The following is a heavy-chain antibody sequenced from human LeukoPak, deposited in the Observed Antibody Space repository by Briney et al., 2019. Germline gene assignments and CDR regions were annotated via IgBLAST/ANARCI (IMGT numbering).Heavy chain of an antibody. CDR2: IYPCDSDT. V-gene: IGHV5-51*01. J-gene: IGHJ4*02. CDR1: GYSFTCYW. D-gene: IGHD3/OR15-3a*01. CDR3: ARHDGPFDY. Sequence: GESLKISCKGSGYSFTCYWIGWVRRMPGKGLEWMGIIYPCDSDTRYSPFFQGQVTISAEKSISTAYLLWSSLKSSDTAMYYFARHDGPFDYWGQGTLVTVSS.